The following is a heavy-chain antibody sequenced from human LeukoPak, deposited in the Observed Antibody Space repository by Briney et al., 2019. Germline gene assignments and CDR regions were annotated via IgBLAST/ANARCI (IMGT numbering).Heavy chain of an antibody. CDR2: INHSGST. CDR1: GGSFSGYY. J-gene: IGHJ4*02. D-gene: IGHD6-13*01. Sequence: PSETLSLTRAVYGGSFSGYYWSWIRQPPGKGLEWIGEINHSGSTNYNPSLKSRVTISVDTSKNQFSLKLSSVTAADTAVYYCAGGQQLVLYWGQGTLVTVSS. CDR3: AGGQQLVLY. V-gene: IGHV4-34*01.